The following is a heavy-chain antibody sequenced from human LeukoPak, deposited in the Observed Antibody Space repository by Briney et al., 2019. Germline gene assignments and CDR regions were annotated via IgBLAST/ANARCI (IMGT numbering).Heavy chain of an antibody. J-gene: IGHJ4*02. CDR3: AKSSWSVTPGYFDY. Sequence: GGSLRLSCAASGFTFSSYGMHWVRQAPGKGLAWVAVIWYDGSNKYYADSVKGRFTISRDNSKNTLYLQMNSLRAEDTAIYYCAKSSWSVTPGYFDYWGQGTLVTVSS. D-gene: IGHD4-17*01. V-gene: IGHV3-33*06. CDR1: GFTFSSYG. CDR2: IWYDGSNK.